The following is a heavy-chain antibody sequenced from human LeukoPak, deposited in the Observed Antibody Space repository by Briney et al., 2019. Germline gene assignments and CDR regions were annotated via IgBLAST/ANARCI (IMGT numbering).Heavy chain of an antibody. V-gene: IGHV4-34*01. J-gene: IGHJ6*03. CDR1: GGSSSGYY. D-gene: IGHD2-2*02. CDR3: ARGMTGYCSSTSCYSTYYYYMDV. CDR2: INHSGST. Sequence: SETLSLTCAVYGGSSSGYYWSWIRQPAGKGLEWIGEINHSGSTNETPSLKSRVTISVDTTKNQVSLKLRSVTAADTAVYYCARGMTGYCSSTSCYSTYYYYMDVWGKGTTVTVSS.